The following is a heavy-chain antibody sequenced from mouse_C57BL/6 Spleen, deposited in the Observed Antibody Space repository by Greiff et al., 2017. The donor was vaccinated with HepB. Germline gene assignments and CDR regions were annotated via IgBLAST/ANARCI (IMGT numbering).Heavy chain of an antibody. CDR1: GFTFTDYY. Sequence: EVKLVESGGGLVQPGGSLSLSCAASGFTFTDYYMSWVRQPPGKALEWLGFIRNKANGYTTEYSASVKGRFTISRDNSQSILYLQMNALRAEDSATYYCARSLTYWYFDVWGTGTTVTVSS. D-gene: IGHD4-1*01. CDR2: IRNKANGYTT. J-gene: IGHJ1*03. V-gene: IGHV7-3*01. CDR3: ARSLTYWYFDV.